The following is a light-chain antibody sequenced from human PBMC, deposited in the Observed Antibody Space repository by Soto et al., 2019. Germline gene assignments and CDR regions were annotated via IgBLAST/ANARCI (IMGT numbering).Light chain of an antibody. Sequence: EIVLTQSPGTLSLSPGERATLSCRASQSVSSNYFAWYQQKPGQAPRLLIYGVSSRATGIPDRFSGSGSGTDFTLTISRLEPEDFAVYYCQQYGSSPPFTFGPGTKVEIK. CDR3: QQYGSSPPFT. CDR2: GVS. J-gene: IGKJ3*01. CDR1: QSVSSNY. V-gene: IGKV3-20*01.